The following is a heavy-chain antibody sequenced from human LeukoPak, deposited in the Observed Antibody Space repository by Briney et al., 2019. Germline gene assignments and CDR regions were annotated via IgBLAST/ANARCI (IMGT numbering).Heavy chain of an antibody. J-gene: IGHJ5*01. CDR1: GGSISSSSYY. CDR3: ARPNLGYCSGDSCYWNWFDS. D-gene: IGHD2-15*01. CDR2: IYYSGST. Sequence: SETLSLTCTVSGGSISSSSYYWGWIRQPPGKGLEWIGSIYYSGSTYYNPSLKSRVTISVDTSKNQFSLNLTSVTAADTAVYFCARPNLGYCSGDSCYWNWFDSWAQGTLVTVSS. V-gene: IGHV4-39*07.